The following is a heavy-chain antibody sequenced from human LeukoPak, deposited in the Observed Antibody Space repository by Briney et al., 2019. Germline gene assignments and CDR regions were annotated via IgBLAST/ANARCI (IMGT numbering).Heavy chain of an antibody. V-gene: IGHV3-74*01. CDR3: VRDKDGYNF. CDR2: IDTDGKTT. Sequence: GGSLRLSCVASGFNFNTYFMHWVRQVPGKGLVWVSRIDTDGKTTTYADSVKGRFTISRDNAKSTVYLQMNSLRAEDTAVYYCVRDKDGYNFWGQGTLVSVSS. D-gene: IGHD5-24*01. CDR1: GFNFNTYF. J-gene: IGHJ4*02.